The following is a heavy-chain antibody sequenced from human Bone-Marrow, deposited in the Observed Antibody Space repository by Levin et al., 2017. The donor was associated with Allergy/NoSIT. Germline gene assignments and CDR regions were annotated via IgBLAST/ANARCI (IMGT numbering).Heavy chain of an antibody. Sequence: GESLKISCAGAGFGFSSYDIHWVRQAPGKGLEWISSISSGGGKIFYAASARGRFTISRDKTGNSVNLQMNSLRAEDTAVYYCAKEDYGDYVLDSWGQGTLLTV. D-gene: IGHD4-17*01. V-gene: IGHV3-48*03. CDR1: GFGFSSYD. CDR2: ISSGGGKI. CDR3: AKEDYGDYVLDS. J-gene: IGHJ4*02.